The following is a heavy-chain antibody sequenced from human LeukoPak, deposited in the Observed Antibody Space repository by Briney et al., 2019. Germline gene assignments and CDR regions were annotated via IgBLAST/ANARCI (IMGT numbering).Heavy chain of an antibody. CDR3: ARDPGRWLQFSHFDY. V-gene: IGHV3-23*01. CDR2: ISGSGGST. D-gene: IGHD5-24*01. J-gene: IGHJ4*02. CDR1: GFTFSSYA. Sequence: GGSLRLSCAASGFTFSSYAMSWVRQAPGEGLEWVSAISGSGGSTYYADSVKGRFTISRDNSKNTLYLQLNSLRAEDTAVYYCARDPGRWLQFSHFDYWGQGTLVTVSS.